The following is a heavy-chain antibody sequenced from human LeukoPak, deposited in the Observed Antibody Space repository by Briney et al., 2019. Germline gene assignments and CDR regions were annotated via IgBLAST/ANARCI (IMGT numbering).Heavy chain of an antibody. CDR1: GGSISSGGYF. Sequence: PSQTLSLTCTVSGGSISSGGYFWSWIRQHPGKGLEWIGYISYSGSTYYNPSLKSRVTISVDTSKNQFSLKLSSVSAADTAVYYCASAPYSSSSVDYWGQGTLVTVSP. CDR3: ASAPYSSSSVDY. J-gene: IGHJ4*02. CDR2: ISYSGST. D-gene: IGHD6-6*01. V-gene: IGHV4-31*03.